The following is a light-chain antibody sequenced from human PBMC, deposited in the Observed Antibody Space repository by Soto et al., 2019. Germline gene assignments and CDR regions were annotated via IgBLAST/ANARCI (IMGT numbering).Light chain of an antibody. Sequence: EIVLTQSPATLSFSPGERATLSCGASQSVGSYLAWYQQKPGQAPRLLIYDASNRATGIPARFSGSGSGTDFPLSISSLETEDFAVYYGQQRSNWPRTFGQGTKVEIK. CDR3: QQRSNWPRT. J-gene: IGKJ1*01. V-gene: IGKV3-11*01. CDR2: DAS. CDR1: QSVGSY.